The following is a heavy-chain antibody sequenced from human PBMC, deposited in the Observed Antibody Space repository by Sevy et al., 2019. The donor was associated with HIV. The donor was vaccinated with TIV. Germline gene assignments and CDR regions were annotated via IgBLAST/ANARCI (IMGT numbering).Heavy chain of an antibody. V-gene: IGHV1-69*13. D-gene: IGHD3-22*01. J-gene: IGHJ4*02. CDR3: ARGVTMIRGGGYYFDY. CDR1: GGTFSSYA. CDR2: IIPIFGTT. Sequence: ASVKVSCKASGGTFSSYAIHWVRQAPGQGLEWMGGIIPIFGTTNYAQKFQGRVTITADESTSTSNMELSSLRSEDTDVYYCARGVTMIRGGGYYFDYWGQGTLVTVSS.